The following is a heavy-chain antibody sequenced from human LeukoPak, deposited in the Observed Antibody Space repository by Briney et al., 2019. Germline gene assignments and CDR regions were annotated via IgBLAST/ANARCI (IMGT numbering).Heavy chain of an antibody. CDR1: GGSISSYY. CDR3: ARDGRPDYYGSGSYPESDYWYFDL. CDR2: IYYSGST. J-gene: IGHJ2*01. D-gene: IGHD3-10*01. Sequence: SETLSLTCTVSGGSISSYYWSWIRQPPGKGLEWIGYIYYSGSTYYNPSLKSRVTISVDTSKNQFSLKLSSVTAADTAVYYCARDGRPDYYGSGSYPESDYWYFDLWGRGTLVTVSS. V-gene: IGHV4-59*12.